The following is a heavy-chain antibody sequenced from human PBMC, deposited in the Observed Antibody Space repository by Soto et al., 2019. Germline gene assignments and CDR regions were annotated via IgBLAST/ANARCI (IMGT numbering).Heavy chain of an antibody. CDR3: ARDVGEDCSSTSCYNWLDP. CDR1: GGSISSGGYS. CDR2: IYHSGST. V-gene: IGHV4-30-2*01. Sequence: PSETLSLTCAVSGGSISSGGYSWSWIRQPPGKGLEWIGYIYHSGSTYYNPSLKSRVTISVDRSKNQFSLKLSSVTAADTAVYYFARDVGEDCSSTSCYNWLDPWGKGTPATVPS. D-gene: IGHD2-2*01. J-gene: IGHJ5*02.